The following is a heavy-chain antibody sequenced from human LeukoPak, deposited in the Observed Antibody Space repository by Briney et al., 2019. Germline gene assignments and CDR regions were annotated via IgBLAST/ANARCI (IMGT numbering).Heavy chain of an antibody. D-gene: IGHD3-10*01. CDR2: IYQSGST. CDR3: GRVGNYGGSGSQPYYGMDV. Sequence: SETLSLTCGVSGGSFSGYYWSWIRQPPGQTLEWIGEIYQSGSTNYNPTLKSRVTISVDTSKNRFSLKLTSVTAADTAVYYCGRVGNYGGSGSQPYYGMDVWGQGTTVTVSS. V-gene: IGHV4-34*01. CDR1: GGSFSGYY. J-gene: IGHJ6*02.